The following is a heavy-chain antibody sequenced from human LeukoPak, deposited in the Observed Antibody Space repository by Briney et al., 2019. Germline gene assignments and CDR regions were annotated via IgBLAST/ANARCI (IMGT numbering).Heavy chain of an antibody. V-gene: IGHV4-34*01. CDR3: ARDRNEYGSAWLWYFDY. Sequence: SETLSLTCAVYGESFSGYYWNWIRQPPGKGLEWIGSIYYSGSTYYNPSLKSRVTISVDTSKNQFSLKLSSVTAADTAVYYCARDRNEYGSAWLWYFDYWGQGTLVTVSS. J-gene: IGHJ4*02. CDR1: GESFSGYY. D-gene: IGHD2-15*01. CDR2: IYYSGST.